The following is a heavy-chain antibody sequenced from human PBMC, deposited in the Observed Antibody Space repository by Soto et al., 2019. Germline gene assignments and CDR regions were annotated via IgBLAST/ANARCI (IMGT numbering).Heavy chain of an antibody. CDR1: GYTFATYA. V-gene: IGHV1-3*01. Sequence: GASVKVSCKASGYTFATYAVHWVRQAPGQRLEWMGWINAVNGNTKYSQKFHGRVTITRDTSASTAYMELSSLTSEDTAVYYWGRDFLWPRGYYYYYGMDVWAQGPRVTVS. CDR3: GRDFLWPRGYYYYYGMDV. J-gene: IGHJ6*02. D-gene: IGHD3-10*01. CDR2: INAVNGNT.